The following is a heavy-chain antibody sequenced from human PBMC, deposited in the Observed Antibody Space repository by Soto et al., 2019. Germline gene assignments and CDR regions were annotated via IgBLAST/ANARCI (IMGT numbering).Heavy chain of an antibody. CDR3: TRGPRPISTGTGAY. Sequence: EVQLVESGGGLVPPGGSVRLYCAASGFIFKMYWMHWVRQSPGKGLVWISRIYNDGTYSDYADSVRGRFTISRDNVNDTLYLQMNNLTAEDSGLYYCTRGPRPISTGTGAYWGQGTQVTVSS. D-gene: IGHD3-10*01. J-gene: IGHJ4*02. CDR2: IYNDGTYS. CDR1: GFIFKMYW. V-gene: IGHV3-74*01.